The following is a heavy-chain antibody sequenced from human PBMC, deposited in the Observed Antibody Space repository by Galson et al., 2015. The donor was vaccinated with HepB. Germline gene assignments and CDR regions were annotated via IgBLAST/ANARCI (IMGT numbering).Heavy chain of an antibody. CDR2: IRSKAYGGTT. CDR1: GFTFGDYA. Sequence: SLRLSCAASGFTFGDYAMSWFRQAPGKGLEWVGFIRSKAYGGTTEYAASVKGRFTISRDDSKSIAYLQMNSLKTEDTAVYYCTRGGGCSSTSCYGSMDVWGQGTTVTVSS. V-gene: IGHV3-49*03. CDR3: TRGGGCSSTSCYGSMDV. J-gene: IGHJ6*02. D-gene: IGHD2-2*01.